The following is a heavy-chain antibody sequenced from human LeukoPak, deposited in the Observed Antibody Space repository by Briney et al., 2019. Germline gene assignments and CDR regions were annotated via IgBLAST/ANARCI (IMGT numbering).Heavy chain of an antibody. CDR2: IYYSGST. CDR3: ARLNVGDGSGSYFDY. D-gene: IGHD3-10*01. Sequence: SETLSLTCTVSGGSISSYYWSWIRQPPGKGLEWIGYIYYSGSTNYNPSLKSRVTISVDTSKNQFSLKLSSVTAADTAVYYCARLNVGDGSGSYFDYWGQGTLVTVSS. J-gene: IGHJ4*02. V-gene: IGHV4-59*08. CDR1: GGSISSYY.